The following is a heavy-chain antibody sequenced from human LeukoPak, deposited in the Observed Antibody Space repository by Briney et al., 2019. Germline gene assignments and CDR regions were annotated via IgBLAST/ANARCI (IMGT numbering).Heavy chain of an antibody. CDR3: ANDLGWIQLNLG. D-gene: IGHD5-18*01. Sequence: GGSLRPSYAASGFTFSSYGMHWVRQAPGKGLEWVAVVSYDGSNTYYADSVKGRFTISRDNSRNTVYLEMNSLRAEDTAVYYCANDLGWIQLNLGRGQGTLVTVSS. V-gene: IGHV3-30*18. CDR2: VSYDGSNT. J-gene: IGHJ4*02. CDR1: GFTFSSYG.